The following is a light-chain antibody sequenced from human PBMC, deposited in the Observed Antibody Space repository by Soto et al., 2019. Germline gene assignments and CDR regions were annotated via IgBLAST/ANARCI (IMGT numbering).Light chain of an antibody. CDR3: QQYSKWPLT. J-gene: IGKJ4*01. CDR2: FAS. CDR1: EIVNNN. V-gene: IGKV3-15*01. Sequence: EIVMTQSPATLSVSPGERATVSCRASEIVNNNLAWYQHKPGQAHRLLIYFASTRSTGIPARFSVSGSATEFSLTISSLQTEDFAVDYFQQYSKWPLTFGVGTKVET.